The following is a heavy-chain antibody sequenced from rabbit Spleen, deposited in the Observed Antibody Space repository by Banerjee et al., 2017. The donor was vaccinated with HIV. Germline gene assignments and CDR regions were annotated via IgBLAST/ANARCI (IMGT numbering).Heavy chain of an antibody. CDR2: IDVTKRGTT. CDR3: ARDLDGVIGWNFGW. D-gene: IGHD1-1*01. Sequence: QQQLEESGGGLVKPGTSLTLTCKASGLDVSSNYWMCWVRQAPGKGLEWIACIDVTKRGTTYYTTWAKGRFTISETSSTTVTLQMTSLTAADTATYFCARDLDGVIGWNFGWWGPGTLVTVS. V-gene: IGHV1S45*01. CDR1: GLDVSSNYW. J-gene: IGHJ4*01.